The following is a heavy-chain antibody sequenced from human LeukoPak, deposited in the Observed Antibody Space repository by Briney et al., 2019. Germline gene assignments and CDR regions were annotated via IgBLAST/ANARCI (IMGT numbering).Heavy chain of an antibody. D-gene: IGHD6-19*01. CDR3: ASQSIAVAAFDI. CDR2: IIPIFGTA. V-gene: IGHV1-69*05. J-gene: IGHJ3*02. Sequence: SVKVSCKASGGTFSSYAISWVRQAPGQGFEWMGGIIPIFGTANYAQKFQGRVTITTDESTSTAYMELSSLRSEDTAVYYCASQSIAVAAFDIWGQGTMVTVSS. CDR1: GGTFSSYA.